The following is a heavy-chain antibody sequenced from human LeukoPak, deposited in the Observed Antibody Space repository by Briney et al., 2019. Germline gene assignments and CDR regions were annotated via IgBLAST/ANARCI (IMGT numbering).Heavy chain of an antibody. CDR1: GFTFSSYS. V-gene: IGHV3-21*01. CDR3: ARDIYYGSGSYELYYYYGMDV. CDR2: ISSSSSYI. D-gene: IGHD3-10*01. Sequence: GGSLRLSCAASGFTFSSYSMNWVRQAPGKGLEWTSSISSSSSYIYYADSVKGRFTISRDNAKNSLYLQMNSLGAEDTAVYYCARDIYYGSGSYELYYYYGMDVWGQGTTVTVSS. J-gene: IGHJ6*02.